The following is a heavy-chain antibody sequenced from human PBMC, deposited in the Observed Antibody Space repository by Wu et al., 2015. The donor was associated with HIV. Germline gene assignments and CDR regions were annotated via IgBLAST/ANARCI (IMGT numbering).Heavy chain of an antibody. CDR3: ARDQGPYRLTSGFEYGMDV. CDR2: IIPIFGTA. V-gene: IGHV1-69*13. CDR1: GGTFSSYA. Sequence: QVQLVQSGAEVKKPGSSVKVSCKASGGTFSSYAISWVRQAPGQGLEWMGRIIPIFGTANYAQKFQGRVTITADESTSTAYMELSSLRSEDTAVYYCARDQGPYRLTSGFEYGMDVWGQGDHGHRLL. J-gene: IGHJ6*02. D-gene: IGHD3-10*01.